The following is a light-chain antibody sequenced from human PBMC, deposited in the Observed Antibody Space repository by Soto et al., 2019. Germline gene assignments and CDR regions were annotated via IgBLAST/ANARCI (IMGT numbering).Light chain of an antibody. CDR2: KAS. J-gene: IGKJ2*02. CDR3: HRYNSYSST. V-gene: IGKV1-5*03. Sequence: DIQMTQSPSTLSASVGDRVTITCRASQSISRWLDWYQQKPGKAPKLLIYKASSSESGVPSRFSGSGPGKEFTLSSSSLQPDACATYYCHRYNSYSSTFGQGTKLDIK. CDR1: QSISRW.